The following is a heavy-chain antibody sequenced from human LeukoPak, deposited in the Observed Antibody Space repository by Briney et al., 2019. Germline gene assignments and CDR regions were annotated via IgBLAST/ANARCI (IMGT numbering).Heavy chain of an antibody. D-gene: IGHD6-13*01. J-gene: IGHJ4*02. Sequence: PGGSLRLSCAASGFTISSNYMSWVRQAPGKGLEWVSVIYSGGSTYYADSVKGRFTISRDNSKNTLYLQMNSLRAEDTAVYYCAREDSIAAAFDYWGQGTLVTVSS. V-gene: IGHV3-66*02. CDR3: AREDSIAAAFDY. CDR2: IYSGGST. CDR1: GFTISSNY.